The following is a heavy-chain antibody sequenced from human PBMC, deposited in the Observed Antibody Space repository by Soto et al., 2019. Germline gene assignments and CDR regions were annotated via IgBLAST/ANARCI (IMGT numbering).Heavy chain of an antibody. CDR1: ATSFSSFV. V-gene: IGHV1-69*01. D-gene: IGHD5-12*01. CDR3: ARVFGDSGFAVGGTPIDY. Sequence: QVQLVQSGAEVKKPGSSVKVSCKASATSFSSFVISWVRQAPGQGLEWMGGFVPLIGSANYAQKFQGRVTITADESTSTAYMEMSSLISEETATYYCARVFGDSGFAVGGTPIDYWGQGTLVIVSS. J-gene: IGHJ4*02. CDR2: FVPLIGSA.